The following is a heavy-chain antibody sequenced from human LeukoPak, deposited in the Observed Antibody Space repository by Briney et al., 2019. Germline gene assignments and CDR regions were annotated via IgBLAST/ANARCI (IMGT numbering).Heavy chain of an antibody. CDR2: IYYSGST. CDR3: ARGSLDGYNYDYFDY. V-gene: IGHV4-31*03. J-gene: IGHJ4*02. Sequence: PSETLSLTCTVSGGSISSGGYYWSWIRQHPGKGLEWIGYIYYSGSTYYNPSLKSRVTISVDTSKNQFSLKLSSVTAADTAVYYCARGSLDGYNYDYFDYWGQGTLVSVSS. CDR1: GGSISSGGYY. D-gene: IGHD5-24*01.